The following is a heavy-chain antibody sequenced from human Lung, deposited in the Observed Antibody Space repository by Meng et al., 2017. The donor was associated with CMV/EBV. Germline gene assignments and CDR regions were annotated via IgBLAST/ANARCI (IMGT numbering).Heavy chain of an antibody. J-gene: IGHJ6*02. V-gene: IGHV3-30*02. D-gene: IGHD5-12*01. CDR1: GFTFSSYG. CDR2: IRYDGSNE. Sequence: SCVASGFTFSSYGMHWVRQAPGKGLEWVAYIRYDGSNEYYVDSVKGRFTISRDNSKNTLYLQMSSLRAKDTAVYYCAKDRVYSSRYSGMDVWGQGTTVTVSS. CDR3: AKDRVYSSRYSGMDV.